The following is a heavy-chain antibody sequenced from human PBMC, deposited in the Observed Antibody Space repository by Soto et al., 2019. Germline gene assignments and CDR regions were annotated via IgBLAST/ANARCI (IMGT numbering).Heavy chain of an antibody. V-gene: IGHV3-21*01. Sequence: EVQLVESGGGLVKPGGSLRLSCAASGFTFSRYTMNWVRQAPGKGLEWVSSISSSSTYNSYADSVKGRFTISRDDAENSLYLQMSSLRAEDTAVYYCVRVIRIGAASDYWGQGTLVTVSS. D-gene: IGHD6-13*01. J-gene: IGHJ4*02. CDR2: ISSSSTYN. CDR1: GFTFSRYT. CDR3: VRVIRIGAASDY.